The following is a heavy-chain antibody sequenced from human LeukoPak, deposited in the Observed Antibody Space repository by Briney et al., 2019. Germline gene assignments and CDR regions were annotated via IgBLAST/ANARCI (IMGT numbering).Heavy chain of an antibody. CDR2: IYYSGST. Sequence: SETLSLTCTVSGGSISSSSYYWSWIRQPPGKGLEWIGYIYYSGSTNYNPSLKSRVTISVDTSKNQFSLKLSSVTAADTAVYYCARRPGITMVLDVWGKGTTVTISS. D-gene: IGHD3-10*01. V-gene: IGHV4-61*01. J-gene: IGHJ6*04. CDR3: ARRPGITMVLDV. CDR1: GGSISSSSYY.